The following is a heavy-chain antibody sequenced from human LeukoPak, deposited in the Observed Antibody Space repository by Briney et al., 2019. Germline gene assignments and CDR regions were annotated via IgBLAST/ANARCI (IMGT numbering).Heavy chain of an antibody. CDR3: AKMKGITMVRGTFDY. Sequence: GGPLRLSCAASGFTFSSYSMNWVLQAPGKGLEWVSSISGSGGNTYYADSVKGRFTISRDNSKNTLYLQMSSLRAEDTAVYYCAKMKGITMVRGTFDYWGQGTLVTVSS. CDR2: ISGSGGNT. J-gene: IGHJ4*02. D-gene: IGHD3-10*01. CDR1: GFTFSSYS. V-gene: IGHV3-23*01.